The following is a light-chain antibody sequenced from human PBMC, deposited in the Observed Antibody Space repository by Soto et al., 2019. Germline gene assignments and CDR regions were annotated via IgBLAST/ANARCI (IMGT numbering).Light chain of an antibody. Sequence: QSVLTQLPSASGTPGQRVTISCSGGASNIGRNTVNWYQDLPGTAPKLLISSDNKRPSGVPDRCSGAKSGSSASLAISGLQSEDEDDYYCAVWDDSLNGPVFGGGTKLTVL. CDR3: AVWDDSLNGPV. CDR1: ASNIGRNT. J-gene: IGLJ3*02. CDR2: SDN. V-gene: IGLV1-44*01.